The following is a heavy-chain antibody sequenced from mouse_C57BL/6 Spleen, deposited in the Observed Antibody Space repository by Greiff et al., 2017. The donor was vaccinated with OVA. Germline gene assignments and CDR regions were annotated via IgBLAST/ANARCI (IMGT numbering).Heavy chain of an antibody. Sequence: EVQVEESGGGLVQPGGSLSLSCAASGFTFTDYYMSWVRQPPGKALEWLGFIRNKANGYTTEYSVSVKVRFTISRDNSQSILYLQMNALRAEDSATNYCERYRLDRVYYYAMDYWGQGTSVTVSS. CDR1: GFTFTDYY. CDR3: ERYRLDRVYYYAMDY. CDR2: IRNKANGYTT. J-gene: IGHJ4*01. V-gene: IGHV7-3*01. D-gene: IGHD1-2*01.